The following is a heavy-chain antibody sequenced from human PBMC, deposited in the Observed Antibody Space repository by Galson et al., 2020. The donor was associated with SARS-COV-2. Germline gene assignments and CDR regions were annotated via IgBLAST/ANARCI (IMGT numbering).Heavy chain of an antibody. CDR1: GFTFSSYA. Sequence: GGSLRLSCAASGFTFSSYAMSWVRQAPGKGLEWVSAISGSGGSTYYADSVKGRFTISRDNSKNTLYLQMNSLRAEDTAVYYCAKPLLVYGDYVDYYYYGMDVWCQGTTVTVSS. J-gene: IGHJ6*02. D-gene: IGHD4-17*01. V-gene: IGHV3-23*01. CDR3: AKPLLVYGDYVDYYYYGMDV. CDR2: ISGSGGST.